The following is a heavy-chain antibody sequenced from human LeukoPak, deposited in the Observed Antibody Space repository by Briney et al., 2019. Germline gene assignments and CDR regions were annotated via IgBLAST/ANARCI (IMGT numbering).Heavy chain of an antibody. CDR2: IYTSGST. CDR1: GGSISSSSYY. Sequence: PSETLSLTCTVSGGSISSSSYYWGWIRQPPGKGLEWIGRIYTSGSTNYNPSLKSRVTISVDTSKNQFSLKLSSVTAADTAVYYCARGTYYDFWSGPWWFDPWGQGTLVTVSS. V-gene: IGHV4-39*07. J-gene: IGHJ5*02. D-gene: IGHD3-3*01. CDR3: ARGTYYDFWSGPWWFDP.